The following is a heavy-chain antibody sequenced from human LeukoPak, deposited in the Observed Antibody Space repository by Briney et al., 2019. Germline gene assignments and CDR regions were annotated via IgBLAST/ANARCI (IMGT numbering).Heavy chain of an antibody. D-gene: IGHD3-10*01. Sequence: GASVKVSCKASGYTFTGYYMHWVRQAPGQGLEWMGLINTNSGSTNYAQKFQGRVTMTRDTSISTAYMELSRLRSNDTAVYYCAREGVYYYGSGSYKEADPDASHIWGQGTMLSVSS. J-gene: IGHJ3*02. CDR3: AREGVYYYGSGSYKEADPDASHI. CDR1: GYTFTGYY. V-gene: IGHV1-2*02. CDR2: INTNSGST.